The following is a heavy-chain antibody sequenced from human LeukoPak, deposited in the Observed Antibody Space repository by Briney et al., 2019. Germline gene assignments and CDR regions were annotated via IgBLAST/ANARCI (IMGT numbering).Heavy chain of an antibody. CDR2: INGNGAST. CDR3: AKDQGYSYYYLDY. J-gene: IGHJ4*02. V-gene: IGHV3-23*01. CDR1: GFTFNTHA. Sequence: GGSLRLSCAASGFTFNTHAMSWVRQAPGKGLEWVSGINGNGASTYYSDSVKGRFTISRDNSKNTLYLQMSSLRAEDTAVYYCAKDQGYSYYYLDYWGQGTLVTVSA. D-gene: IGHD5-18*01.